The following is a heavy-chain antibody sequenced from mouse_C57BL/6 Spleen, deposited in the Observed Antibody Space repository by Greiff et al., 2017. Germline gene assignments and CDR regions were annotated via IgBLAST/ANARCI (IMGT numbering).Heavy chain of an antibody. J-gene: IGHJ4*01. CDR1: GFSLTSYG. CDR3: ARRAGSSHYAMDY. V-gene: IGHV2-2*01. Sequence: QVQLKQSGPGLVQPSQSLSITCTVSGFSLTSYGVHWVRQSPGKGLEWLGVIWSGGSTDYNAAFISRLSISKDNSKSQVFFKMNSLQADDTAIYYCARRAGSSHYAMDYWGQGTSVTVSS. CDR2: IWSGGST. D-gene: IGHD1-1*01.